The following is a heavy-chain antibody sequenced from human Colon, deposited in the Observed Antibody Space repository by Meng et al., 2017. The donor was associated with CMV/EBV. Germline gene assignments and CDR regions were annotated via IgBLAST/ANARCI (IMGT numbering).Heavy chain of an antibody. CDR3: TKGQDYSNYWWFDP. D-gene: IGHD4-11*01. CDR2: LTGSGVNA. V-gene: IGHV3-23*01. Sequence: SGFTFGNLAMSWVRQAPGKGLEWVAGLTGSGVNAFYADSVRGRFTISRDNPNNTVFLQMNSLRVEDTAVYYCTKGQDYSNYWWFDPWGQGTLVTVSS. J-gene: IGHJ5*02. CDR1: GFTFGNLA.